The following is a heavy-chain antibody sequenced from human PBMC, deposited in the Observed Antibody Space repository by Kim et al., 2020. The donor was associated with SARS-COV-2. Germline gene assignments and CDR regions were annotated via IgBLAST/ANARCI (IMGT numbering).Heavy chain of an antibody. CDR3: ARELQRQLGPSNWFDP. Sequence: SETLSLTCTVSGGSVSSGSYYWSWIRQPPGKGLEWIGYIYYSGSTNYNPSLKSRVTISVDTSKNQFSLKLSSVTAADTAVYYCARELQRQLGPSNWFDPWGQGTLVTVSS. CDR2: IYYSGST. J-gene: IGHJ5*02. D-gene: IGHD6-6*01. CDR1: GGSVSSGSYY. V-gene: IGHV4-61*01.